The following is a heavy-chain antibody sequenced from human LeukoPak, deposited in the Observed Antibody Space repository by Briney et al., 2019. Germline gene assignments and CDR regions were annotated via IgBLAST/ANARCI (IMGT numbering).Heavy chain of an antibody. CDR2: INHSGST. J-gene: IGHJ4*02. CDR3: ARFGDGYKGGYFDY. CDR1: GGSFSGYY. D-gene: IGHD5-24*01. Sequence: SETLSLTCAVYGGSFSGYYWSWIRQPPGKGLEWIGEINHSGSTNYNPSLKSRVTISVDTSKNQFSLKLSSVTAADTAVYYCARFGDGYKGGYFDYWGQGTLVTVSS. V-gene: IGHV4-34*01.